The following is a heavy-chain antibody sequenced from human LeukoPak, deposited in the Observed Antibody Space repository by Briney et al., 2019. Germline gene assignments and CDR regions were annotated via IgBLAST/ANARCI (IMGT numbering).Heavy chain of an antibody. CDR1: GNYW. CDR2: INSDGSWT. Sequence: GGSLRLSCAASGNYWIHWVRQAPGKGLVWVSHINSDGSWTSYADSVKGRFTISKDNAKNTVYLQMNSLRAEDTAVYYCVSSYETYWGRGTLVTVSS. V-gene: IGHV3-74*01. J-gene: IGHJ4*02. CDR3: VSSYETY. D-gene: IGHD3-22*01.